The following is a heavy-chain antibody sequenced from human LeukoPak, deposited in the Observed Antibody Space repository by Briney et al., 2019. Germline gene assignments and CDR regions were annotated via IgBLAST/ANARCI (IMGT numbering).Heavy chain of an antibody. Sequence: PGGSLRLSCAASGFTFGSYGMNWVRQAPGKGLEWVSSISSSGMYIYYGDSVKGRFTISRDNAKNSLHLQMNSLRAEDTAVYYCARAGYSGSPRDAFDIWGQGTMVTVSS. CDR2: ISSSGMYI. J-gene: IGHJ3*02. D-gene: IGHD1-26*01. V-gene: IGHV3-21*01. CDR3: ARAGYSGSPRDAFDI. CDR1: GFTFGSYG.